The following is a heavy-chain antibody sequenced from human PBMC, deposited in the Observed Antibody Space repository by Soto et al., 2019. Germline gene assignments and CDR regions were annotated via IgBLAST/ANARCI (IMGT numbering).Heavy chain of an antibody. D-gene: IGHD3-10*01. V-gene: IGHV4-34*01. CDR1: GGSFSGYY. J-gene: IGHJ6*02. CDR3: AREGVTMVREPYYYYYGMDV. Sequence: SETLSLTCAVYGGSFSGYYWSWIRQPPGKGLEWIGEINHSGSTNYNPSLKSRVTISVDTSKNQFSLKLSSVTAADTAVYYCAREGVTMVREPYYYYYGMDVWGQGTTVTVPS. CDR2: INHSGST.